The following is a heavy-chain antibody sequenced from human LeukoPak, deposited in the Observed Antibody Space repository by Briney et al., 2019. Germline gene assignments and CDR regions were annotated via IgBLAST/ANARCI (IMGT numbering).Heavy chain of an antibody. CDR2: ISYDGSNK. CDR3: AKDPYDYGDYVPDY. V-gene: IGHV3-30*18. D-gene: IGHD4-17*01. CDR1: GLTFSSYG. J-gene: IGHJ4*02. Sequence: GRSLRLSCAASGLTFSSYGMHWVRQAPGKGLEWVAVISYDGSNKYYADSVKGRFTISRDNSKNTLYLQMNSLRAEDTAVYYCAKDPYDYGDYVPDYWGQGTLVTVSS.